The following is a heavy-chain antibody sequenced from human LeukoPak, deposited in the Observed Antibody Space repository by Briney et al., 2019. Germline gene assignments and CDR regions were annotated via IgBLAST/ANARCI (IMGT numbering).Heavy chain of an antibody. CDR3: ARDPYGVEGKNYFDY. J-gene: IGHJ4*02. V-gene: IGHV4-4*07. Sequence: SETLSLTCAVYGGSFSGYYWSWIRQPAGKGLEWIGRIYTSGNTNYNPSLRSRITMSVDTSKNQFSLKLSSVTAADTAVYYCARDPYGVEGKNYFDYWGQGTLVTVSS. CDR2: IYTSGNT. D-gene: IGHD4-17*01. CDR1: GGSFSGYY.